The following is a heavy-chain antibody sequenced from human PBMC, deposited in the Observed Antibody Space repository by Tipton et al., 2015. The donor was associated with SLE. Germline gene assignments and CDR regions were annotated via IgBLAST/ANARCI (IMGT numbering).Heavy chain of an antibody. CDR1: GFTFSDHY. CDR3: ARGGATWYYYYYMDV. D-gene: IGHD1-26*01. V-gene: IGHV3-72*01. Sequence: SLRLSCASSGFTFSDHYMDWVRQAPGKGLEWVGRTRNKANSYTTEYAASVKGRFTISRDDSKNSLYLQMNSLKTEDTAVYYCARGGATWYYYYYMDVWGKGTTVTVSS. J-gene: IGHJ6*03. CDR2: TRNKANSYTT.